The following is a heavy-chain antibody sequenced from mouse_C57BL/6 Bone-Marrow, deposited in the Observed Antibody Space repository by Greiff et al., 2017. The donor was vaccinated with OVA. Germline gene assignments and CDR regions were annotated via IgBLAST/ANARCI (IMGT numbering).Heavy chain of an antibody. CDR3: ARCQRRWLLRGDWYFDV. J-gene: IGHJ1*03. V-gene: IGHV1-7*01. Sequence: QVQLKESGAELAKPGASVKLSCKASGYTFTSYWMHWVKQRPGQGLEWIGYINPSSGYTKYNQKFKDKATVTEDKSSSTAYMQLSSLTYEDSAVYYCARCQRRWLLRGDWYFDVWGTGTTVTVSS. D-gene: IGHD2-3*01. CDR1: GYTFTSYW. CDR2: INPSSGYT.